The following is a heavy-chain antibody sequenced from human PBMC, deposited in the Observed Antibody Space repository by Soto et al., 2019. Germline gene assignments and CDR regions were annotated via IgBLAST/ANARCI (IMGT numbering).Heavy chain of an antibody. J-gene: IGHJ3*02. CDR2: FDPEDGET. CDR3: AKDRPTVVITRVSDI. CDR1: GYTLTELS. D-gene: IGHD3-22*01. Sequence: ASVKVSCKVSGYTLTELSMHWVRQAPGKGLEWMGGFDPEDGETIYAQKFQGRVTMTEDTSTDTAYMELSSLRSEDTAVYYCAKDRPTVVITRVSDIGGKGTMVTVSS. V-gene: IGHV1-24*01.